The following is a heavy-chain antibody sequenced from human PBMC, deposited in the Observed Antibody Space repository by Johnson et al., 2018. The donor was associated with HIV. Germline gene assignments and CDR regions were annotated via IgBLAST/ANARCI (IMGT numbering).Heavy chain of an antibody. D-gene: IGHD1-14*01. CDR3: ATRDPTYRPGAFDL. CDR1: GFTFSSFD. J-gene: IGHJ3*01. V-gene: IGHV3-13*01. Sequence: VQLVESGGGLVQPGGSLRLSCAASGFTFSSFDMRWVRQATGKGLEWVSVIGSADDTNYAGSVKGRFTISRDNSKNTLYLQMNSLRAEDTAVYYCATRDPTYRPGAFDLWGQGTMVTVSS. CDR2: IGSADDT.